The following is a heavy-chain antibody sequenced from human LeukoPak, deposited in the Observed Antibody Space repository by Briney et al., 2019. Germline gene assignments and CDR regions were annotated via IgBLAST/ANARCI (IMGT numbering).Heavy chain of an antibody. CDR2: TYYSGST. J-gene: IGHJ4*02. D-gene: IGHD4-17*01. Sequence: SETLSLTCTVSGGSISSYYWSWIRQPPGKGLEWIGYTYYSGSTNYNPSLKSRVTISVDMSKNQFSLKLSSVTAADTAVYYCARHALDYGDYVGRIDYWGQGTLVTVSS. V-gene: IGHV4-59*01. CDR1: GGSISSYY. CDR3: ARHALDYGDYVGRIDY.